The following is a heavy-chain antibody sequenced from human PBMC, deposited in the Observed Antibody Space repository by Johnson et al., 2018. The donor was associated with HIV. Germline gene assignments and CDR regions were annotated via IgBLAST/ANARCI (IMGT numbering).Heavy chain of an antibody. CDR2: INSDGSST. J-gene: IGHJ3*02. CDR1: GFTFSSYW. D-gene: IGHD3-10*01. CDR3: ARGNYYGSGSYGAFDI. Sequence: EVQLVESGGGLVQPGGSLRLSCVASGFTFSSYWMHWVRQAPGKGLVWVSRINSDGSSTTYADSVNGRFPISRDNAKNSLYLQMNSLRAEDTALYYCARGNYYGSGSYGAFDIWGQGTMVTVSS. V-gene: IGHV3-74*02.